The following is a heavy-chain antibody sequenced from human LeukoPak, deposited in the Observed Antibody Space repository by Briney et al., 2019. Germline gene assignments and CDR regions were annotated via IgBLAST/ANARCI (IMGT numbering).Heavy chain of an antibody. J-gene: IGHJ6*02. CDR3: AKSGKDRYSGTYESPAYYYCYYGMDV. Sequence: PGRSLRLSCAASGFTFRTHDMHWVRQAPGKGLEWVAVISHDGGNKYYADSVKGRFTISRDNSKNTVYLQTTSLRAEATAVYYCAKSGKDRYSGTYESPAYYYCYYGMDVWGQGTTVTVSS. CDR1: GFTFRTHD. V-gene: IGHV3-30*18. CDR2: ISHDGGNK. D-gene: IGHD1-26*01.